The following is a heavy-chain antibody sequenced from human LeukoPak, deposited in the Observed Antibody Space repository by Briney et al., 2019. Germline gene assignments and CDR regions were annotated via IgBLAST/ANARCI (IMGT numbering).Heavy chain of an antibody. CDR1: GGSISRGGYY. CDR2: IYYSGST. CDR3: ARACGSTSCYATLDY. V-gene: IGHV4-31*03. J-gene: IGHJ4*02. Sequence: PSQTLSLTCTVSGGSISRGGYYWSWIRQHPGKGLEWIGYIYYSGSTYYNPSLKCRVTISVDTSKNQFSLKLSSVTAADTAVYYCARACGSTSCYATLDYWGQGTLVTVSS. D-gene: IGHD2-2*01.